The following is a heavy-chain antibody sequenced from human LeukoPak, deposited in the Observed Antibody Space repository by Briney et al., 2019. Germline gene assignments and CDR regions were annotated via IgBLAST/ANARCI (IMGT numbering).Heavy chain of an antibody. CDR3: AKVGATRYYYYYYMDV. D-gene: IGHD1-26*01. V-gene: IGHV3-23*01. CDR2: ISGSGGST. Sequence: PGGSLRLSCAASGFTFSSYAMSWVRQAPGKGLEWVSAISGSGGSTYYADSVKGRFTISRDNSKNTLYLHMNSLRAEDTAVYYCAKVGATRYYYYYYMDVWGKGTTVTVSS. CDR1: GFTFSSYA. J-gene: IGHJ6*03.